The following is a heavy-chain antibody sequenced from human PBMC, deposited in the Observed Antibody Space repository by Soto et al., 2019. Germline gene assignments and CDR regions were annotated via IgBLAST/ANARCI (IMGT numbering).Heavy chain of an antibody. CDR1: GFSLTTSGVG. V-gene: IGHV2-5*02. J-gene: IGHJ4*02. CDR3: AHRVLRTVFGLVTTTAIYFDF. D-gene: IGHD3-3*01. CDR2: IYWDDDK. Sequence: QITLNESGPTPVKPRQTLTLTCTFSGFSLTTSGVGVGWIRQSPGKAPEWLALIYWDDDKRYSPSLKSRLTITKDTAKNQVVLTMADLDPADTATYYCAHRVLRTVFGLVTTTAIYFDFWGPGTPVAVSS.